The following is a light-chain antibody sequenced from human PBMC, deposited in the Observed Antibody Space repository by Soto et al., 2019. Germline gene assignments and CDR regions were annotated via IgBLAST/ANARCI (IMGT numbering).Light chain of an antibody. CDR1: QSVSSD. J-gene: IGKJ1*01. Sequence: EIVMTQSPATLSVSPGERATLSCRASQSVSSDLAWYHQKPGQAPRLLIYGVSTRATGIPARFSGSGSGTEFTLTINSLQSEDFAVYYCRQYNNWPRTFGQGTKVDIK. CDR2: GVS. CDR3: RQYNNWPRT. V-gene: IGKV3-15*01.